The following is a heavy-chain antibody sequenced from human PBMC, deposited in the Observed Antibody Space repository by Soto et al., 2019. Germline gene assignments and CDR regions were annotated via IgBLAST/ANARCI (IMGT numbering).Heavy chain of an antibody. J-gene: IGHJ4*02. V-gene: IGHV3-30-3*01. D-gene: IGHD6-19*01. CDR1: GFTFSSYA. Sequence: GGSLRLSSAASGFTFSSYAMHWVRQAPGKGLEWVAVISYDGSNKYYADSVKGRFTISRDNSKNTLYVQMNSLRAEDTAVYYCASLPRVAGTYWGQGTQGT. CDR2: ISYDGSNK. CDR3: ASLPRVAGTY.